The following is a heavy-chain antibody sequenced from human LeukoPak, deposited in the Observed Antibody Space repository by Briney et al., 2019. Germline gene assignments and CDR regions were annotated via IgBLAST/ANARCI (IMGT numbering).Heavy chain of an antibody. CDR3: ARGAYYDSSASPLDY. CDR2: INWNGGST. Sequence: PGGSLRLSCAASGFTFDDHGMSWVRQTPGKGLEWVSGINWNGGSTAHADSVKGRFTISRDNAKNSLYLQMNSLRAEDTALYHCARGAYYDSSASPLDYWAQGTLVTVSS. D-gene: IGHD3-22*01. V-gene: IGHV3-20*01. J-gene: IGHJ4*02. CDR1: GFTFDDHG.